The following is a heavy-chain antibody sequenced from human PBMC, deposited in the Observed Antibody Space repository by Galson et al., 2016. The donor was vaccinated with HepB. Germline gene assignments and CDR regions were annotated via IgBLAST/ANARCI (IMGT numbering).Heavy chain of an antibody. CDR2: LIGSGDNT. V-gene: IGHV3-23*01. CDR3: AKQALIVSGRHMDV. Sequence: SLRLSCAASGFTFGRFAMSWVRQAPGKGLEWVASLIGSGDNTYYADSVKGRFTISRDNSKNTQYLQMNSVRAEDTAVYYCAKQALIVSGRHMDVWGQGTTVTVSS. CDR1: GFTFGRFA. J-gene: IGHJ6*02. D-gene: IGHD3-16*02.